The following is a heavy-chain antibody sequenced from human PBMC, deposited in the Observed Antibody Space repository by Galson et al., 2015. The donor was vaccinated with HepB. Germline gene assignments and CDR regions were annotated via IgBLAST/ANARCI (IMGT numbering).Heavy chain of an antibody. J-gene: IGHJ6*02. D-gene: IGHD6-19*01. CDR2: ISAYTGKT. CDR3: ASTVAAPGGPYYYYGMDV. V-gene: IGHV1-18*01. Sequence: SVKVSCKASGYTFSDFGITWVRQAPGQGLEWMGWISAYTGKTSYAQKFQGRVTMTRDTSTSTVYMELSSLRSEDTAVYYCASTVAAPGGPYYYYGMDVWGQGTTVTVSS. CDR1: GYTFSDFG.